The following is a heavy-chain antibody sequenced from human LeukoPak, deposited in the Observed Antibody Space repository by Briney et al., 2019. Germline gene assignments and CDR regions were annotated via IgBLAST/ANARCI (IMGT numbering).Heavy chain of an antibody. CDR1: GYSFTNYW. J-gene: IGHJ4*02. Sequence: GESLKISCKGSGYSFTNYWIGWVRQMPGKGLEWMGIIYPGESDIRYSPSFQGQVTISADKSINTAYLQWSSLKASDTAMYYCARVPITMVRGVIPYFDYWGQGTLVTVSS. CDR3: ARVPITMVRGVIPYFDY. D-gene: IGHD3-10*01. CDR2: IYPGESDI. V-gene: IGHV5-51*01.